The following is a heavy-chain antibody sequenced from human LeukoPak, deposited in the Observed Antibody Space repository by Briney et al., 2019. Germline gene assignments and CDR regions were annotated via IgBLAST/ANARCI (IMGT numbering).Heavy chain of an antibody. CDR3: ARVVGVTGLFDH. Sequence: GGSLRLSCAASGFTVSSNYMSWVRQAPGKGLEWVSIIYSGGSTYYADSVQGRFTISRDNSKNTLYLQLNSLRAEDTAVYYCARVVGVTGLFDHWGQGTLVTVSS. CDR2: IYSGGST. D-gene: IGHD1-26*01. V-gene: IGHV3-66*02. J-gene: IGHJ4*02. CDR1: GFTVSSNY.